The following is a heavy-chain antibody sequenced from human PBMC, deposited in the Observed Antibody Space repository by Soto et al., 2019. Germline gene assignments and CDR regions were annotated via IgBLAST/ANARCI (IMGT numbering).Heavy chain of an antibody. CDR2: IYYSGST. J-gene: IGHJ4*02. Sequence: SETLSLTCTVSGGSINDLYWSWIRQPPGKGLEWIGYIYYSGSTDYNPSLKGRVAISVDTSKNQFSLKLRSVTAAGTAVYYCARVGGVAARTFDYWGQGTLVTVSS. CDR3: ARVGGVAARTFDY. V-gene: IGHV4-59*11. D-gene: IGHD6-6*01. CDR1: GGSINDLY.